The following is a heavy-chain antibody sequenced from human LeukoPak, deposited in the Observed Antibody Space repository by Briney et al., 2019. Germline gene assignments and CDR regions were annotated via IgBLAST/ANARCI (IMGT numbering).Heavy chain of an antibody. D-gene: IGHD6-13*01. CDR1: GGSISSSSYY. J-gene: IGHJ5*02. CDR3: ARQGIAAALVGIEEGWFDP. Sequence: SETLSLTCTVSGGSISSSSYYWGWIRQPPGKGLEWTGSIYYSGSTYYNPSLKSRVTISVDTSKSQFSLKLSSVTAADTAVYYCARQGIAAALVGIEEGWFDPWGQGTLVTVSS. V-gene: IGHV4-39*01. CDR2: IYYSGST.